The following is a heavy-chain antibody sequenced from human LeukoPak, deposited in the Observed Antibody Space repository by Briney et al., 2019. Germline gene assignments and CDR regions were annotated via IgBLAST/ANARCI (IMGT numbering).Heavy chain of an antibody. Sequence: SETLSLTCAVSAGSLSSSSHHWGWLRQSPGKGLEWIGSVYYGRTTYYNPSLNSRVTSRNQFSLQLNSVTAADTAVYYCVRHDGRGGATMGALDSWGQGALVTVSS. V-gene: IGHV4-39*01. CDR1: AGSLSSSSHH. CDR2: VYYGRTT. CDR3: VRHDGRGGATMGALDS. J-gene: IGHJ4*02. D-gene: IGHD5-12*01.